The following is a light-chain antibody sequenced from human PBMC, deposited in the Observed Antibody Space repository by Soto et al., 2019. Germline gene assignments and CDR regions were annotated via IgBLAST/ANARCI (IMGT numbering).Light chain of an antibody. V-gene: IGKV3-15*01. Sequence: IVMPQSPATLSVSPGERATFSCRASQNINSNIAWYQQRPGQAPSLLIYRASTRATGVPARFSGSGSGTEFTLTISSLQSEDFAVYSCLQYHNLWAFGQGTKVDIK. CDR2: RAS. CDR1: QNINSN. J-gene: IGKJ1*01. CDR3: LQYHNLWA.